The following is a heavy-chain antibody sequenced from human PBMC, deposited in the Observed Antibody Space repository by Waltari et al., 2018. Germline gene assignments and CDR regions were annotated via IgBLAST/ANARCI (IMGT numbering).Heavy chain of an antibody. V-gene: IGHV4-38-2*02. CDR3: ARDPHGVGTRVHFDY. D-gene: IGHD1-26*01. Sequence: QVQLQESGPGLVKPSEIMSITCSVSGYSINDECYWGRSRQPPGKGLEWIGGIYHSGITYSNPSLKSRVSISVDTSKNQFSLNVTSVTAADTAQYYCARDPHGVGTRVHFDYWGQGALVTVSP. J-gene: IGHJ4*02. CDR1: GYSINDECY. CDR2: IYHSGIT.